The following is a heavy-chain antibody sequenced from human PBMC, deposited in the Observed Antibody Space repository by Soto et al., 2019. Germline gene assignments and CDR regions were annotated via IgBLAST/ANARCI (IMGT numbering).Heavy chain of an antibody. J-gene: IGHJ4*02. CDR3: ARGTSTPGFDY. D-gene: IGHD1-1*01. V-gene: IGHV3-33*03. CDR1: GFTFSSYG. Sequence: GGSLRLSCAASGFTFSSYGMHWVRQAPGKGLEWVAFIWYDGSKKYYADSVKGRFTISRDNSKKLLFLHMNSLRAEDTAVYYCARGTSTPGFDYLGQGTLVTVSS. CDR2: IWYDGSKK.